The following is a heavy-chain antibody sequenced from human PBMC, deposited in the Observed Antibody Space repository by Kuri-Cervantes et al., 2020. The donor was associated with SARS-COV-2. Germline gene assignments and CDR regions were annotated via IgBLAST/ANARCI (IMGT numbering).Heavy chain of an antibody. CDR1: GFTFSSYA. Sequence: GESLKISCAASGFTFSSYAMNWVCQAPGKGLEWVAVISYDGRNKYYEDSVKGRFTISRDNSKNTLYLQMNNLRPEDTAIYFCSRGGYRYDKPGVYFNYWGQGTLVTVSS. V-gene: IGHV3-30*04. D-gene: IGHD5-18*01. J-gene: IGHJ4*02. CDR3: SRGGYRYDKPGVYFNY. CDR2: ISYDGRNK.